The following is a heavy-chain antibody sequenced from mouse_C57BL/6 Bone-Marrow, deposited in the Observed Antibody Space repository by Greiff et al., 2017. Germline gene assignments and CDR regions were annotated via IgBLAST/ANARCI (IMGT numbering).Heavy chain of an antibody. CDR2: IAPSDSYT. V-gene: IGHV1-69*01. J-gene: IGHJ2*01. CDR3: ARDGYDAFDY. Sequence: QVQLQQPGAELVMPGASVKLSCKASGYTFTSYWMHWVKQRPGQGLEWIGEIAPSDSYTNYNQKFKGKSTLTVDKSSSTAYMQLSSLTSEDSAVYYCARDGYDAFDYWGQGTTLTVSS. D-gene: IGHD2-2*01. CDR1: GYTFTSYW.